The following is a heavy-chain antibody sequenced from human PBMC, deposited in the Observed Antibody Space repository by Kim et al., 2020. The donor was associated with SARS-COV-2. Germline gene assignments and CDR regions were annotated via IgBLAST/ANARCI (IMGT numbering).Heavy chain of an antibody. CDR1: GFTFSSYG. CDR2: IWDGGSNK. J-gene: IGHJ4*02. V-gene: IGHV3-33*01. Sequence: GGSLRLSCAASGFTFSSYGMHWVRQAPGKGLEWVAVIWDGGSNKYYADSVKGRFTISRDNSKNTLYLQMNSLRAEDTAVYYCARDLGVGATGPFDYWGQGTLVTVSS. D-gene: IGHD1-26*01. CDR3: ARDLGVGATGPFDY.